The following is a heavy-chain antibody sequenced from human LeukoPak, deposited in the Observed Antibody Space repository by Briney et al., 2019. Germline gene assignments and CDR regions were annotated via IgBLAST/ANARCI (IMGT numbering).Heavy chain of an antibody. D-gene: IGHD6-13*01. J-gene: IGHJ5*02. V-gene: IGHV4-59*12. CDR2: IYYSGST. Sequence: SVTLSFTCTVSSVTSCSIYWIWLRQPPGKGLEGSVNIYYSGSTNYAPYLKGRVTISVDTSKNQFYMKLSSVTAEDTAVYYCARGSHSSSWYRPSWFDPWGQGTLVTVSS. CDR1: SVTSCSIY. CDR3: ARGSHSSSWYRPSWFDP.